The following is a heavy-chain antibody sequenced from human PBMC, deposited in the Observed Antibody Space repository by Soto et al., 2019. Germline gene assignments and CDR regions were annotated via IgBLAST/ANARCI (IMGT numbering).Heavy chain of an antibody. V-gene: IGHV3-30*03. J-gene: IGHJ4*02. CDR2: ISYDGSVK. D-gene: IGHD2-15*01. CDR1: GFMFSTYG. CDR3: ASDSGPYNY. Sequence: QVQLLQSGGGVVQPGRSLRLSCVASGFMFSTYGMQWVRQAPGKGLEWVALISYDGSVKYHADFVKGRFTISRDNSKNTLYLQMDTLGPADTAVYFCASDSGPYNYWGQGSLVTVSS.